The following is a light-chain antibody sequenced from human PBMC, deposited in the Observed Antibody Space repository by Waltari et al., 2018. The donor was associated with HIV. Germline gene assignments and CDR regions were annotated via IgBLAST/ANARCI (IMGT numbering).Light chain of an antibody. J-gene: IGKJ2*01. CDR2: AAA. Sequence: AIQMTQSPSSLSASVGDRVTITCRASQAIRNDIGWYQQKPGKGPKLLIYAAATLQRGVPSRCSGSQSGTDFTLTISSRQPEDFATYYCLQDYTYPYTFGQGTKLEIK. CDR3: LQDYTYPYT. V-gene: IGKV1-6*01. CDR1: QAIRND.